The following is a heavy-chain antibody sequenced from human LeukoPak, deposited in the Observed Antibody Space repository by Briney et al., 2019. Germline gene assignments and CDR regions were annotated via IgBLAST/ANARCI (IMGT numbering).Heavy chain of an antibody. CDR2: INSDGINT. J-gene: IGHJ5*02. V-gene: IGHV3-74*01. CDR1: GFTFSNYW. CDR3: ARDLGQYYDTSDNWFDP. D-gene: IGHD3-22*01. Sequence: GGSLRLSCAASGFTFSNYWMHWVRQAPGKGLVWVSRINSDGINTSYADSVKGRFTISRDNAKNTLNLQMNSLRAEDTAVYYGARDLGQYYDTSDNWFDPWGQGTLVTVSS.